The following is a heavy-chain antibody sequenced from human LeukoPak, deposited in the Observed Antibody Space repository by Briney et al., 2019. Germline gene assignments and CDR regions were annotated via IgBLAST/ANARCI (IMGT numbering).Heavy chain of an antibody. J-gene: IGHJ4*02. D-gene: IGHD3-22*01. CDR2: ISGRGDST. CDR1: GFTFSSYA. Sequence: GGSLRLSCAASGFTFSSYAMSWVRQAPGKGLEWVSTISGRGDSTYYADSVKGRFTISRDNSKNTLYLQMNSLRAEDTAVYYCAKGGYYYDSSGYYYDDYWGQGTLVTVSS. V-gene: IGHV3-23*01. CDR3: AKGGYYYDSSGYYYDDY.